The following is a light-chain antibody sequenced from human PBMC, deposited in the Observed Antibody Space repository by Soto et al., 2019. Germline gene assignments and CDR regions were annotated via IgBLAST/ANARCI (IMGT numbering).Light chain of an antibody. V-gene: IGLV2-14*03. CDR2: DIR. J-gene: IGLJ1*01. Sequence: QSALTQPASVSGSPGQSITISCTGTSSDVGGYKYVSWYQQHPGKAPKLMISDIRNRPSGVSNRFSGSKSGNTASLTISGLQAEDEADYYCSSYTSSSTRVFGPGTKLTVL. CDR3: SSYTSSSTRV. CDR1: SSDVGGYKY.